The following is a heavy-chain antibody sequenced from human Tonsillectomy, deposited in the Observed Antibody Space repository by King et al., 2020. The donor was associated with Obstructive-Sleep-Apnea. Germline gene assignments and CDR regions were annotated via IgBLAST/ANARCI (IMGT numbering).Heavy chain of an antibody. CDR2: IYYSGST. D-gene: IGHD2-2*01. CDR1: GGSISSVGYY. CDR3: ARGAMTLGAFDI. Sequence: VQLQESGPGLVKPSQTLSLTCTVSGGSISSVGYYWSWIRQHPGKGLEWIGYIYYSGSTYYNPSLKSRVTISVDTSKNQFSLKLSSVTAEDTSVYYCARGAMTLGAFDIGGQGKMVTVSS. J-gene: IGHJ3*02. V-gene: IGHV4-31*03.